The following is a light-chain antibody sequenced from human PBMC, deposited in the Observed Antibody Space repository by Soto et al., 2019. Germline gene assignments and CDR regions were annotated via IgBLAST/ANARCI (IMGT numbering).Light chain of an antibody. CDR2: WAS. V-gene: IGKV4-1*01. CDR1: QSVLYSSYNKDV. CDR3: QQYCTTPLT. Sequence: DIVMTQSPDSLAVSLGERATINCKSSQSVLYSSYNKDVLAWYQQKPGQPPKLLIYWASTREAGVPDRFSGGGSGTDFTLTISSLQAEDVAVYYCQQYCTTPLTFGGGTKVEIK. J-gene: IGKJ4*01.